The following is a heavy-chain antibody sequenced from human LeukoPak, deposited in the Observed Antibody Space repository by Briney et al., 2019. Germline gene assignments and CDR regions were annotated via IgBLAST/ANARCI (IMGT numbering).Heavy chain of an antibody. CDR3: ARAGSGRSPDWFDP. D-gene: IGHD1-26*01. V-gene: IGHV3-53*01. Sequence: GGSLRLSCAASGFTVSSNYMSWVRQAPGKGLEWVSVIYSGGSRYYADSVKGRFTISRDNAKNSPYLQMNSLRAEDTAVYYCARAGSGRSPDWFDPWGQGTLVTVSS. CDR2: IYSGGSR. CDR1: GFTVSSNY. J-gene: IGHJ5*02.